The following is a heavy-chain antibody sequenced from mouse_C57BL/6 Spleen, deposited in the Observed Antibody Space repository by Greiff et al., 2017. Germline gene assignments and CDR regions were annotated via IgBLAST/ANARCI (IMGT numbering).Heavy chain of an antibody. Sequence: EVQLVESGGDLVKPGGSLKLSCAASGFTFSSYGMSWVRQTPDKRLEWVATISSGGSYTYYPDSVKGRFTISRDNAKNTLYLQMSSLKSEDTAMYYCARHADEGYFDVWGTGTTVTVSS. J-gene: IGHJ1*03. CDR3: ARHADEGYFDV. V-gene: IGHV5-6*01. CDR1: GFTFSSYG. CDR2: ISSGGSYT.